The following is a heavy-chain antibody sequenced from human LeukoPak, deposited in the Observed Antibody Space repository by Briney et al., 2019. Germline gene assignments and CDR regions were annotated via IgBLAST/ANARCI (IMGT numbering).Heavy chain of an antibody. CDR3: ATDSPYPASGWRAEYFQH. Sequence: ASVKVSCKASGYTFSNYGVTWVRQAPGQGLEWMGWISPDSNNTNYAQKFQGRVTMTTDASTSTAYMELRSLRSEDTAVYYCATDSPYPASGWRAEYFQHWGQGTLVTVSS. CDR2: ISPDSNNT. D-gene: IGHD6-19*01. CDR1: GYTFSNYG. V-gene: IGHV1-18*01. J-gene: IGHJ1*01.